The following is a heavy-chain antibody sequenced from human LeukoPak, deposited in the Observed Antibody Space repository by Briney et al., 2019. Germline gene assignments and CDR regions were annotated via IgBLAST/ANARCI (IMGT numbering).Heavy chain of an antibody. J-gene: IGHJ5*02. CDR3: ARARGVIAVAIVTRPNWFDP. V-gene: IGHV1-46*01. CDR1: GYTFTSYY. D-gene: IGHD6-19*01. CDR2: INPSGGST. Sequence: ASVKVSCKASGYTFTSYYMHWVRQAPGQGLEWMGIINPSGGSTSYAQKFQSRVTMTRDTSTSTVYMELSSLRSEDTAVYYCARARGVIAVAIVTRPNWFDPWGQGTLVTVSS.